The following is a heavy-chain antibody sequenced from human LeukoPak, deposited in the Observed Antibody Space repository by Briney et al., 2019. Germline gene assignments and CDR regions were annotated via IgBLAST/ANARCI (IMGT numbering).Heavy chain of an antibody. Sequence: PSETLSLTCTVFGGSISSYYWSWIRKPPGKGLEWIGYIYNSGITNKNPSLKSRVTISGDTSKNQFSLKLSSATAADTAVYYCARHGDVRYFDWLKDGFDYWGQGTLVTVSS. CDR2: IYNSGIT. CDR3: ARHGDVRYFDWLKDGFDY. D-gene: IGHD3-9*01. J-gene: IGHJ4*02. CDR1: GGSISSYY. V-gene: IGHV4-4*09.